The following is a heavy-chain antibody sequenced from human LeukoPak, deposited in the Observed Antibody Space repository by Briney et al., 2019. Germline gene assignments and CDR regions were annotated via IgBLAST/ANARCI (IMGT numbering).Heavy chain of an antibody. CDR2: IDHSGST. CDR1: GGSFSSYY. Sequence: PSETLSLTCAVSGGSFSSYYWSWIRQPPGKGLEWIGEIDHSGSTNYNPSLKSRVTISVDTSKSQFSLQLSSVTAADTVVYYCARNFPYSKLDYWGQGTLVTVSS. V-gene: IGHV4-34*01. D-gene: IGHD6-13*01. J-gene: IGHJ4*02. CDR3: ARNFPYSKLDY.